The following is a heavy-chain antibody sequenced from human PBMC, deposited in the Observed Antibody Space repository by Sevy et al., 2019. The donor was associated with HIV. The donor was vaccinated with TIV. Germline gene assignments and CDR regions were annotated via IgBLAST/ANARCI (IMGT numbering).Heavy chain of an antibody. CDR2: SGST. V-gene: IGHV4-59*01. J-gene: IGHJ4*02. D-gene: IGHD6-13*01. CDR3: ARGGPNQHQLDYFDH. CDR1: GVSISNYY. Sequence: SETLSLTCTVSGVSISNYYWAWIRQPPGKGLECVGFSGSTNYNPSLKSRVTTSVDTSKNHFSLKLSSVTVADTAIYYCARGGPNQHQLDYFDHWGQGTLVTVSS.